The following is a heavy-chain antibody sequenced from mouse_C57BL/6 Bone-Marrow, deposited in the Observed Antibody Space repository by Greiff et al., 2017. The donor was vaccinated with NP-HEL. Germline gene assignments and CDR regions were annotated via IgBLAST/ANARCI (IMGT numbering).Heavy chain of an antibody. CDR2: IDPENGDT. D-gene: IGHD2-1*01. J-gene: IGHJ4*01. V-gene: IGHV14-4*01. Sequence: VQLQQSGAELVRPGASVKLSCTASGFNIKDDYMHWVKQRPEQGLEWIGWIDPENGDTEYASKFQGKVTITADTSSNTAYLQLSSLTSEDTAVYYCTVYYGNDYAMDYWGQGTSVTVSS. CDR3: TVYYGNDYAMDY. CDR1: GFNIKDDY.